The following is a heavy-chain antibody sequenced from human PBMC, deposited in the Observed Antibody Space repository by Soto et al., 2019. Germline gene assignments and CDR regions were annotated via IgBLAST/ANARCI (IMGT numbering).Heavy chain of an antibody. CDR3: TRHHDFWSGTRYNWFDP. D-gene: IGHD3-3*01. CDR2: IRSKANSYAT. CDR1: GFTFSGSA. V-gene: IGHV3-73*01. Sequence: GGSLRLSCAASGFTFSGSAMHWVRQASGKGLEWVGRIRSKANSYATAYAASVKGRFTISRDDSKNTAYLQMNSLKTEDTAVYYCTRHHDFWSGTRYNWFDPWGQGTLVTVSS. J-gene: IGHJ5*02.